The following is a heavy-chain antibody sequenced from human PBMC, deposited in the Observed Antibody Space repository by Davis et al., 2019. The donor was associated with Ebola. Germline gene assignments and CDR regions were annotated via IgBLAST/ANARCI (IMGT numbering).Heavy chain of an antibody. CDR1: GYTFTSYG. J-gene: IGHJ4*02. Sequence: AASVKVSCKASGYTFTSYGISWVRQAPGQGLEWMGGIIPIFGTANYAQKLQGRVTMTTDTSTSTAYMELRSLRSDDTAVYYCARVGKLDSFDYWGQGTLVTVSS. CDR3: ARVGKLDSFDY. CDR2: IIPIFGTA. V-gene: IGHV1-18*01. D-gene: IGHD1-1*01.